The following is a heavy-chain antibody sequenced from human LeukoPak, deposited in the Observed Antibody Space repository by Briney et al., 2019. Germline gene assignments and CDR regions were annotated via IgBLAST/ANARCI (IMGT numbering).Heavy chain of an antibody. V-gene: IGHV4-39*01. CDR1: GGSISSSSYY. J-gene: IGHJ6*03. Sequence: PSETLSLTCTVSGGSISSSSYYWGWIRQPPGKGLEWIGSIYYSGSTYYNPSLKSRVTISVDTSKNQFSLKLSSVTAADTAVYYCASVTYSSSRWIYYYYMDVWGKGTTVTISS. D-gene: IGHD6-13*01. CDR2: IYYSGST. CDR3: ASVTYSSSRWIYYYYMDV.